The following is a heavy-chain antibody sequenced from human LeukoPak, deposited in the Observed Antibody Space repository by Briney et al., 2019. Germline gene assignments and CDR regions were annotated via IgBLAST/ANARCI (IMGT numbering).Heavy chain of an antibody. V-gene: IGHV2-5*08. CDR3: AHSPGYGDYAVRACCYFDY. CDR2: IYWDDDK. Sequence: TLSLTCTVSGGSISSYYWSWIRQPPGKALEWLALIYWDDDKRYSPSLKSRLTITKDTSKNQVVLTMTNMDPVDTATYYCAHSPGYGDYAVRACCYFDYWGQGTLVTVSS. J-gene: IGHJ4*02. D-gene: IGHD4-17*01. CDR1: GGSISSYYW.